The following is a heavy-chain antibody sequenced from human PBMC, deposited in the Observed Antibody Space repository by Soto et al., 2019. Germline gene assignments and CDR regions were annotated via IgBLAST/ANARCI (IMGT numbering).Heavy chain of an antibody. CDR2: IYWDDSK. Sequence: QITLKESGPTLVRPTQTLTLTCAFSGFSLSTSGVGVGWIRQPPGKALEWLAVIYWDDSKHYSPSLRSRLTITKDTSKNQVVLTMTNMDPMDRGTYYCAHKGAEDWPLDYWGQGTLVTVSS. D-gene: IGHD3-9*01. CDR1: GFSLSTSGVG. CDR3: AHKGAEDWPLDY. V-gene: IGHV2-5*02. J-gene: IGHJ4*02.